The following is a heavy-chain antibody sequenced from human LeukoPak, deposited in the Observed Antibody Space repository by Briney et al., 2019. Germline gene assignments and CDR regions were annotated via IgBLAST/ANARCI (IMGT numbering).Heavy chain of an antibody. D-gene: IGHD3-22*01. CDR1: GGTFSSYA. Sequence: VASVKVSCKASGGTFSSYAISWVRQAPGQGLEWMGRIIPILGIANYAQKFQGRVTITADKSTSTAYMELSSLRSEDTAVYYCARLNNYYDSSGYSDAFDIWGQGTMVTVSS. CDR3: ARLNNYYDSSGYSDAFDI. V-gene: IGHV1-69*04. CDR2: IIPILGIA. J-gene: IGHJ3*02.